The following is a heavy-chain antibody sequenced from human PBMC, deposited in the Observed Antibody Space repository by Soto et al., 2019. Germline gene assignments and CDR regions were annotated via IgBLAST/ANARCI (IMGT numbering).Heavy chain of an antibody. D-gene: IGHD2-2*01. CDR1: GYTLAGCY. J-gene: IGHJ4*02. CDR3: ARYQLLLGYFGY. CDR2: INPNSGGT. Sequence: ASVEASCKASGYTLAGCYMHWVRQAPGQGLEWMGWINPNSGGTNYAQKFQGRVTMTRDTSISTAYMELSRLRSDDTAVYYCARYQLLLGYFGYWGQGTRVTVSS. V-gene: IGHV1-2*02.